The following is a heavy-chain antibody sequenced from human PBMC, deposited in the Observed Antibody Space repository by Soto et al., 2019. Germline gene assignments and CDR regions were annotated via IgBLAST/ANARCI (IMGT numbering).Heavy chain of an antibody. D-gene: IGHD3-16*02. Sequence: ASVKVSCKASGGTFSSYAISWVRQAPGQGLEWMGGIIPIFGTANYAQKFQGRVTITADESTSTAYMELSSLRSEDTAVYYCARGRRLGELSVLNYWGQGNLVTVS. V-gene: IGHV1-69*13. CDR2: IIPIFGTA. CDR3: ARGRRLGELSVLNY. J-gene: IGHJ4*02. CDR1: GGTFSSYA.